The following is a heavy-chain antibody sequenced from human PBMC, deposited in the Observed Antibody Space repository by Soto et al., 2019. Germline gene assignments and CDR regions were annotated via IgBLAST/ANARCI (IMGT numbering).Heavy chain of an antibody. V-gene: IGHV3-30*18. CDR3: AKGGGLQTYYFDY. CDR1: GFTFSSYG. D-gene: IGHD5-12*01. CDR2: ISYDGSNK. J-gene: IGHJ4*02. Sequence: PGGSLRLSCAASGFTFSSYGMHWVRQAPGKGLEWVAVISYDGSNKYYADSVKGRFTISRDNSKNTLYLQMNSLRAEDTAVYYCAKGGGLQTYYFDYWGQGILVTVSS.